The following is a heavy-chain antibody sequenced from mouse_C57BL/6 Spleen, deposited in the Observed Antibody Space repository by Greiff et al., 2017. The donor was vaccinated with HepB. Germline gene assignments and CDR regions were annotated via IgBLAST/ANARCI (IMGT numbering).Heavy chain of an antibody. V-gene: IGHV1-54*01. J-gene: IGHJ2*01. CDR2: INPGSGGT. CDR3: ARKGDYYGSMYYFDY. Sequence: VQLQQSGAELVRPGTSVKVSCKASGYAFTNYLIEWVKQRPGQGLEWIGVINPGSGGTNYNEKFKGKATLTADKSSSTAYMQLSSLTSEDSAVYICARKGDYYGSMYYFDYWGQGTTLTVSS. CDR1: GYAFTNYL. D-gene: IGHD1-1*01.